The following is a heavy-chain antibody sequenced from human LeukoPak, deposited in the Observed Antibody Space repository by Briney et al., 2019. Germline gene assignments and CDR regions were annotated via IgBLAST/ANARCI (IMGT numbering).Heavy chain of an antibody. J-gene: IGHJ4*02. D-gene: IGHD1-26*01. V-gene: IGHV3-21*01. CDR2: ISSSSSYI. Sequence: GGSLRLSCAASGFTFSSYAMSWVRQAPGKGLEWVSSISSSSSYIYSADSLKGRFTISRDNAKNSLYLQMNSLRAEDTAVYYCARVLKARGLLGADFDYWGQGTLVTVSS. CDR3: ARVLKARGLLGADFDY. CDR1: GFTFSSYA.